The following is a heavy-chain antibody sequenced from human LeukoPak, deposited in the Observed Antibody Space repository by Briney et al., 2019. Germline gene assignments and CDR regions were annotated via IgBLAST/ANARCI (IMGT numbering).Heavy chain of an antibody. Sequence: GASVKVSCKASGYTFTSYGIIWVRQAPGQGLEWMGWISAYNGNTNYAQKLQGRVTMTTDTSTSTAYMELRSLRSDDTAVYYCARDLGYYDSSPFDYWGQGTLVTVSS. D-gene: IGHD3-22*01. V-gene: IGHV1-18*01. J-gene: IGHJ4*02. CDR2: ISAYNGNT. CDR1: GYTFTSYG. CDR3: ARDLGYYDSSPFDY.